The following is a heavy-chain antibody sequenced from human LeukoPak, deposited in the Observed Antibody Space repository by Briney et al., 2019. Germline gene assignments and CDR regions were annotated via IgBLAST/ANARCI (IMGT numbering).Heavy chain of an antibody. D-gene: IGHD3-9*01. V-gene: IGHV3-23*01. CDR1: GFTFSSYV. J-gene: IGHJ4*02. CDR2: ISNSGGST. Sequence: GGSLRLSCAASGFTFSSYVMSWVRQAPGKGLEWVSSISNSGGSTYYADSVKGRFTISRDNSKNTLYLQMNSLRAEDTAVYYCAKHANYDILTGYFDYWGQGTLVTVSS. CDR3: AKHANYDILTGYFDY.